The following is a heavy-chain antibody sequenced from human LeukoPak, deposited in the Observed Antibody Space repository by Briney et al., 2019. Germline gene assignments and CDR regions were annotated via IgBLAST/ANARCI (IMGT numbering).Heavy chain of an antibody. CDR3: ASLDTAAIRTGGY. J-gene: IGHJ4*02. V-gene: IGHV3-7*01. Sequence: GGSLRLSCAASGFPFSPDWMSWVRQAPGKGLEGVAMIKKSGSETHYVDSVKGRFTISRDSARNSLYLQMSSLKADDTAVYYCASLDTAAIRTGGYWGQGTLVTVSS. CDR1: GFPFSPDW. D-gene: IGHD5-18*01. CDR2: IKKSGSET.